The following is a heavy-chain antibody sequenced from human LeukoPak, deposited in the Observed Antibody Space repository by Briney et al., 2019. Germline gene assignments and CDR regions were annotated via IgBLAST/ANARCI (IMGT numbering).Heavy chain of an antibody. CDR3: AKDVWFSVS. V-gene: IGHV3-23*01. Sequence: GGSLRLSCGASGFAFTNHAMTWVRQAPGKGLEWVSAISASGDATWYADSVKGRFTISRDNSKNTLYLQMSSLRAVDTAIYYCAKDVWFSVSWGRGTLVTVSS. CDR2: ISASGDAT. CDR1: GFAFTNHA. J-gene: IGHJ5*02. D-gene: IGHD3-9*01.